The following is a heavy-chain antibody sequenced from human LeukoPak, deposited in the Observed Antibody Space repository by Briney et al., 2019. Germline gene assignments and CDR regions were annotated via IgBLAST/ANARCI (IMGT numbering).Heavy chain of an antibody. J-gene: IGHJ6*03. Sequence: SETLSLTCTVSGGSISSYYWSWIRQPAGKGLEWIGRIYTSGSTNYNPSLKSRVTISVDTSKNQFSLKLSSGTAADTAVYYCARWGSYCSSTSCYTNYYYYYMDVWGKGTTVTVSS. CDR1: GGSISSYY. V-gene: IGHV4-4*07. CDR3: ARWGSYCSSTSCYTNYYYYYMDV. D-gene: IGHD2-2*02. CDR2: IYTSGST.